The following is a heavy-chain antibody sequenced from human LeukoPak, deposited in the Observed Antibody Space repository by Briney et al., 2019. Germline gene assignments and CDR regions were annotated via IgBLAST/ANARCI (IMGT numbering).Heavy chain of an antibody. CDR2: IYTSGST. Sequence: SETLPLTCTVSGGSISSYYWSWIRQPAGKGLEWIGRIYTSGSTNYNPSLKSRVTMSVDTSKNQFSLKLSSVTAADTAVYYCAGGYSMGLFDYWGQGTLVTVSS. CDR1: GGSISSYY. CDR3: AGGYSMGLFDY. V-gene: IGHV4-4*07. J-gene: IGHJ4*02. D-gene: IGHD6-13*01.